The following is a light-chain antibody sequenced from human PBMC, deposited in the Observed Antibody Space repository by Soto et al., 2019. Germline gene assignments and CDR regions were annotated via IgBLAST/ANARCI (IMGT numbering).Light chain of an antibody. V-gene: IGLV2-14*01. CDR2: EVS. Sequence: QSALTQPASVSGSPGQSITISCTGSTSDVGAYNYVSWYKRHPGQAPQLMIYEVSNRPSGVSNRFSGSKSGNTASLTISGLQADDEGDYYCSSKTSSSSPFVFGTGTKGTVL. CDR1: TSDVGAYNY. CDR3: SSKTSSSSPFV. J-gene: IGLJ1*01.